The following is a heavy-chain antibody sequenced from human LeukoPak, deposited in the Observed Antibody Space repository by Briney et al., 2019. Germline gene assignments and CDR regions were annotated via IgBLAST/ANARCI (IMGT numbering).Heavy chain of an antibody. Sequence: GGSLRLSCAASGFTFSSFGMHWVRQAPGKGLEWVAVIWDDGSKKHYADSVKGRVTISRDNSKNTLCLQMDSLRAEDTAVYYCARNLGSCSGGTCYEDFWGQGTLVTVSS. CDR3: ARNLGSCSGGTCYEDF. CDR1: GFTFSSFG. J-gene: IGHJ4*02. D-gene: IGHD2-15*01. CDR2: IWDDGSKK. V-gene: IGHV3-33*01.